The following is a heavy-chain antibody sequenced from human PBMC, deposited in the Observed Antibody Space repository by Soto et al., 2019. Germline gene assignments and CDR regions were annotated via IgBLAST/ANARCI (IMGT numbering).Heavy chain of an antibody. CDR1: GFTFSDYY. J-gene: IGHJ4*02. V-gene: IGHV3-11*06. Sequence: GGSLRLSCAASGFTFSDYYMSWIRQAPGKGLEWVSHISSSSSYTDYADSVKGRFTISRDNAKNSLYLQMSSLRAEDTAVYYCARDSTVVPAAMQLRPVDYWGQGTLVTVSS. D-gene: IGHD2-2*01. CDR3: ARDSTVVPAAMQLRPVDY. CDR2: ISSSSSYT.